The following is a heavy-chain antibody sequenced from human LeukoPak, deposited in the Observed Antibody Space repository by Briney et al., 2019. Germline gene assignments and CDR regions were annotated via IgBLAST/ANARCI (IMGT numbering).Heavy chain of an antibody. CDR2: INLSGGST. J-gene: IGHJ4*02. CDR1: GYTFTSYH. CDR3: AKQSFGQPQIGDPPGW. V-gene: IGHV1-46*01. D-gene: IGHD4-17*01. Sequence: ASVKVSCKASGYTFTSYHMHWVRQAPGQGLEWMGKINLSGGSTTYAQKFQGRVTMTRDTSTSTVYMELSSLRSEDTAVYYCAKQSFGQPQIGDPPGWWGQGILVTVSS.